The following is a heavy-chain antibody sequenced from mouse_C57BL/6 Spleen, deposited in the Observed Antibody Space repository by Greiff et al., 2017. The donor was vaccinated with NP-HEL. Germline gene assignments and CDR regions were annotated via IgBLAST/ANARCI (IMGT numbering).Heavy chain of an antibody. D-gene: IGHD2-5*01. CDR3: ARNRVYSNYSYYAMDY. Sequence: QVQLKQSGPGLVQPSQSLSITCTVSGFSLTSYGVHWVRQSPGKGLEWLGVIWSGGSTDYNAAFISRLSISKDNSKSQVFFKMNSLQADDTAIYYCARNRVYSNYSYYAMDYWGQGTSVTVSS. CDR1: GFSLTSYG. J-gene: IGHJ4*01. CDR2: IWSGGST. V-gene: IGHV2-2*01.